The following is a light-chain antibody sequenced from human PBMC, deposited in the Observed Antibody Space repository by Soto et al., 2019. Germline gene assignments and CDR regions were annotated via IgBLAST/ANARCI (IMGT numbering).Light chain of an antibody. CDR3: STYTGSSNV. V-gene: IGLV2-8*01. CDR2: EVN. Sequence: QSVLTQPPSASGSPGQSVAISCTGTSSDVGGYNYVSWYQQHPGKAPKLMIYEVNKRPSGVPDRFSGSKSGNTASLTVSGLQAEDEADYYCSTYTGSSNVFGTGPKVTV. CDR1: SSDVGGYNY. J-gene: IGLJ1*01.